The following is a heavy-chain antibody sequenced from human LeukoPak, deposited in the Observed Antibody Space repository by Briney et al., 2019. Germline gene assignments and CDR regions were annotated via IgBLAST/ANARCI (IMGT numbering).Heavy chain of an antibody. CDR3: AREASLYCSGNDCYWAFDR. CDR1: GFTFSNHW. CDR2: IKQDESKR. D-gene: IGHD2-21*02. J-gene: IGHJ5*02. V-gene: IGHV3-7*01. Sequence: GGSLRLSCAASGFTFSNHWMSWVRQAPGKGLEWVANIKQDESKRYYVDSVKGRFTISRDNAKSSLYLQINSLRAEDTAVYYCAREASLYCSGNDCYWAFDRWGQGTLVTVSS.